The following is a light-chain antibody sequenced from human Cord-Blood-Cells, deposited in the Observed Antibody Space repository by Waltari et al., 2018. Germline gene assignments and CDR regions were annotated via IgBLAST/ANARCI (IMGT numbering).Light chain of an antibody. J-gene: IGKJ4*01. CDR2: AAS. V-gene: IGKV1-39*01. Sequence: DIQMTQSPSSLSASVGDRVTITCRASQSISSSLNWYQQKPGKAPKLLIYAASSLQSGVPSRFSGSGSGTDFTRTISSLQPEDFATYYCQQSYSTLLTFGGGTKVEIK. CDR1: QSISSS. CDR3: QQSYSTLLT.